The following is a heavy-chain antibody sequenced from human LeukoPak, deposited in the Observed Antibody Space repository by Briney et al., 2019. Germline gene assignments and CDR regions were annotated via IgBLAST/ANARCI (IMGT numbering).Heavy chain of an antibody. Sequence: SETLSLTCSVYVGSFSGYYWSWIRQPPGKGLEWIGEINHSGSTNYNPSLKRRVTISVDTSKNQFSLKLSSVTAADTAVYYCARGKSSSGWYLRIDYFDYWGQGTLVTVSS. CDR3: ARGKSSSGWYLRIDYFDY. CDR2: INHSGST. CDR1: VGSFSGYY. J-gene: IGHJ4*02. D-gene: IGHD6-19*01. V-gene: IGHV4-34*01.